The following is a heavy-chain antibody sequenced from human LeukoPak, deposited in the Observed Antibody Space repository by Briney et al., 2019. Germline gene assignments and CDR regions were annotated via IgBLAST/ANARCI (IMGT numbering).Heavy chain of an antibody. CDR3: TRDRSRAEDD. CDR1: GFTFSGQW. D-gene: IGHD1-14*01. J-gene: IGHJ4*02. V-gene: IGHV3-7*01. Sequence: GGSLRLSCAASGFTFSGQWMSWVRQAPGEGLEWVANINQGGSDKYYMDSVKGRFTISRDNANNLLYLQMNSLRGEDTAVYYCTRDRSRAEDDWGQGTLVTVSS. CDR2: INQGGSDK.